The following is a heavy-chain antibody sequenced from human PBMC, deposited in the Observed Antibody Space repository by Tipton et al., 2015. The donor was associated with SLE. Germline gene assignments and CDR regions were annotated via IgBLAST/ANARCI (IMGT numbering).Heavy chain of an antibody. CDR3: ARMGNYEYVHIDALDL. J-gene: IGHJ3*01. D-gene: IGHD1-7*01. Sequence: TLSLTCIVSGGPISSGSYCWTWIRQPAGKGLEWIGHIYTSGITNYNPSLKSRVIISIDTSKNQFSLELSSVTAADTAVYYCARMGNYEYVHIDALDLWGQGTMVTVSS. CDR2: IYTSGIT. CDR1: GGPISSGSYC. V-gene: IGHV4-61*09.